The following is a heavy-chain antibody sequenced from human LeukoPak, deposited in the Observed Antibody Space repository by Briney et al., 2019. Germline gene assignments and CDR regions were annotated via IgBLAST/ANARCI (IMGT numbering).Heavy chain of an antibody. J-gene: IGHJ4*02. Sequence: GGSLGLSCAASGFTFSTYGMSWVRQAPGKGLEWVSAISGSGGSTYYADSVKGRFTISRDNSKNTLYLQMNSLRAEDTAVYYCAKDNHRIRIAARFFDYWGQGTLVTVSS. CDR2: ISGSGGST. D-gene: IGHD6-6*01. CDR3: AKDNHRIRIAARFFDY. V-gene: IGHV3-23*01. CDR1: GFTFSTYG.